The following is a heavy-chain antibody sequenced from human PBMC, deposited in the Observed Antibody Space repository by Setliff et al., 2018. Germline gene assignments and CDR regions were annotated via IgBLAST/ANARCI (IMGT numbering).Heavy chain of an antibody. CDR3: AKHRVRQLGILSWYFDL. Sequence: GESLTISCAASGFTFSSYAMSWVRQAPGKGLEWVSAISGSGGSTYYADSVKGRFTISRDNSKNTLYLQMNSLRAEDTAGYYCAKHRVRQLGILSWYFDLWGRGTLVTVSS. CDR2: ISGSGGST. D-gene: IGHD7-27*01. CDR1: GFTFSSYA. J-gene: IGHJ2*01. V-gene: IGHV3-23*01.